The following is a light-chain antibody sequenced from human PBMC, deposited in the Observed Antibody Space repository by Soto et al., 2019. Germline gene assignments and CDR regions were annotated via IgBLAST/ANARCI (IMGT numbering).Light chain of an antibody. Sequence: QCVRTRAVSVYGVALGCSTIFCTGTSRDVGGYNSVSWYQQHPGKAPKLMIYNVSNRPSGVSNRFSGSKSGNTASLTISGLQAEDEADYYYSSYTSSSTYVFGTGTKVTVL. CDR2: NVS. CDR3: SSYTSSSTYV. J-gene: IGLJ1*01. CDR1: SRDVGGYNS. V-gene: IGLV2-14*01.